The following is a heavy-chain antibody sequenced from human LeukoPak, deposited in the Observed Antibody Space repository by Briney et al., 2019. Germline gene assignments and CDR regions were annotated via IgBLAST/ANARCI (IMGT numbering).Heavy chain of an antibody. CDR3: AKDGTSSWFGEAT. CDR1: GFTFSDYG. V-gene: IGHV3-30*18. D-gene: IGHD6-13*01. CDR2: ISTDGSHK. J-gene: IGHJ5*02. Sequence: GGSLRLSCAASGFTFSDYGMQWVRRPPGKGLEWVALISTDGSHKDYADSVKGRFTLSGDNSKNTLYLQMNSLRVEDTAVYYCAKDGTSSWFGEATWGQGTLVTVSS.